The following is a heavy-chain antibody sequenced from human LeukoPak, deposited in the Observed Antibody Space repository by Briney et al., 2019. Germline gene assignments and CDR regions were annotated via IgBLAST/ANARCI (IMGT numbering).Heavy chain of an antibody. CDR2: ITPTSSYI. D-gene: IGHD3-22*01. Sequence: GGSLRLSCAVSGLTFSSYSFNWVRQAPEKGLEWVSSITPTSSYIYYADSVKGRFTISRDNAKNSLYLQMNSLRAEDTAVYYCARLRRNNDNSGYYYYYDYWGQGTLVTVSS. CDR3: ARLRRNNDNSGYYYYYDY. J-gene: IGHJ4*02. V-gene: IGHV3-21*01. CDR1: GLTFSSYS.